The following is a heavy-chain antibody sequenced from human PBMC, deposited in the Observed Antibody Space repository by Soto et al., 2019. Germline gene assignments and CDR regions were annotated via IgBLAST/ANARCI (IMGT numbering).Heavy chain of an antibody. CDR3: ARDWYSSGWYDTVAFDI. CDR1: GDSVSSNSAA. J-gene: IGHJ3*02. V-gene: IGHV6-1*01. CDR2: TYYRSKWYN. D-gene: IGHD6-19*01. Sequence: SQTLSLTCAISGDSVSSNSAAWNWIRQSPSRGLEWLGRTYYRSKWYNDYAVSVKSRITINPDTSKNQFSLQLNSVTPEDTAVYYCARDWYSSGWYDTVAFDIWGKGTMVTVPS.